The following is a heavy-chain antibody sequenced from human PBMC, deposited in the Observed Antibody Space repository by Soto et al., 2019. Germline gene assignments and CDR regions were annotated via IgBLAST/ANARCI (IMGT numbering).Heavy chain of an antibody. Sequence: EVQLVESGGGLVQPGGSLKLSCAASGFTFSGSAMHWVRQASGKGLEWVGRIRSKANSYATAYAASVKGRFTISRDDSKNTAYLHMNSLKTEDTAVYYCTRHVNSLVGASHWGQGTLVTVSS. J-gene: IGHJ4*02. CDR1: GFTFSGSA. V-gene: IGHV3-73*02. D-gene: IGHD1-26*01. CDR2: IRSKANSYAT. CDR3: TRHVNSLVGASH.